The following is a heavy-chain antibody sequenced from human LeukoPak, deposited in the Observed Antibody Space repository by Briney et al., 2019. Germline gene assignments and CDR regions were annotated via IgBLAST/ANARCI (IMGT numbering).Heavy chain of an antibody. CDR3: ARFGHNWNENWFDP. Sequence: GGSLRLSCAASGFTFSSYGMHWVRQAPGKGLEWVAVIWYDGSNKYYADSVKGRFTISRDNSKNTLYLQMDSLRAEDTAVYYCARFGHNWNENWFDPWGQGTLVTVSS. J-gene: IGHJ5*02. D-gene: IGHD1-20*01. CDR1: GFTFSSYG. CDR2: IWYDGSNK. V-gene: IGHV3-33*01.